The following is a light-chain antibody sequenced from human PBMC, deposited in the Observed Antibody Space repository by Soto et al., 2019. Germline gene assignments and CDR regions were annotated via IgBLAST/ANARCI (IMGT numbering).Light chain of an antibody. CDR1: NIDVGGYNY. CDR3: NSYRSTSARYV. J-gene: IGLJ1*01. CDR2: DVS. V-gene: IGLV2-14*01. Sequence: QSALTQPASVSGSPGQSITISCTGTNIDVGGYNYVSWCQQHPGKAPRLIISDVSNRPSGVSNRFSGSKSGNTASLTISGLQAEGEADYYCNSYRSTSARYVFGTGTKVTVL.